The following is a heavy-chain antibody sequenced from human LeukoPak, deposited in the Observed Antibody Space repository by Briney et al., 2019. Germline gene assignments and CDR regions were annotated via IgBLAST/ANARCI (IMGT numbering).Heavy chain of an antibody. CDR3: ARGGVGQWLVRLLDY. D-gene: IGHD6-19*01. Sequence: SETLSLTCTVSGGSISSYSWSWIRQPPGKGLEWIGYIYYSGSTNYNPSLKSRVTISVGMSKNQFSLKLSSVTAADTAVYYCARGGVGQWLVRLLDYWGQGTLVTVSS. V-gene: IGHV4-59*12. CDR2: IYYSGST. CDR1: GGSISSYS. J-gene: IGHJ4*02.